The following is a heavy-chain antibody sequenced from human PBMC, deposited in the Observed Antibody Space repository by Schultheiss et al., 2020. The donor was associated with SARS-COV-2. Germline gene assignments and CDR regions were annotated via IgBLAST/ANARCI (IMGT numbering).Heavy chain of an antibody. D-gene: IGHD3-10*01. Sequence: GGSLRLSCAASGFTFSSYGMHWVRQAPGKGLEWVSSISSSGDYIYYADSVQGRFTISRDDSKNTLYLQMNSLRAEDTAVYYCARGGLLWFRELLHYFDYWGQGTLVTVSS. CDR1: GFTFSSYG. V-gene: IGHV3-21*01. CDR2: ISSSGDYI. J-gene: IGHJ4*02. CDR3: ARGGLLWFRELLHYFDY.